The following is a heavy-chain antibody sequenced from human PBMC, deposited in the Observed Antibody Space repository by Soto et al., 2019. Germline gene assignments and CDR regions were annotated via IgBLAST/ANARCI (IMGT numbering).Heavy chain of an antibody. J-gene: IGHJ6*02. CDR1: GYSFTDYH. D-gene: IGHD3-3*01. V-gene: IGHV1-2*06. Sequence: GASVKVSCKASGYSFTDYHIHWVRQAPGQGLEWLGRINPKSGGTNYAQKLQDRVTMTTDTSTSTAYMELRSLRSDDTAVYYCARRGYYDFWSGALGYYGMDVWGQGTTVTVSS. CDR2: INPKSGGT. CDR3: ARRGYYDFWSGALGYYGMDV.